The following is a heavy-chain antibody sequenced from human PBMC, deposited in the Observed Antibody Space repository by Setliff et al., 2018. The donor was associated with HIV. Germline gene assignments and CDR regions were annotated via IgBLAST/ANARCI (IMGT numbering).Heavy chain of an antibody. V-gene: IGHV3-66*01. J-gene: IGHJ3*01. CDR3: VRSKVGAAFQVAFDV. CDR2: VYIGGNI. Sequence: GESLKISCDASGFTVSTNYMSWVRQAPGKWPEWVSVVYIGGNIYYADSVKRRFFISRDNSKNKLYLQMNSLRVEDTAMYFCVRSKVGAAFQVAFDVWGQGTMVTI. D-gene: IGHD1-26*01. CDR1: GFTVSTNY.